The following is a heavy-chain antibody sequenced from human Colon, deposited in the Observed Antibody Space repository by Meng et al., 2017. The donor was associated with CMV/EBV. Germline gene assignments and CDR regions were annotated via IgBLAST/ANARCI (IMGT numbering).Heavy chain of an antibody. CDR2: IHYSGNT. J-gene: IGHJ4*02. D-gene: IGHD6-19*01. V-gene: IGHV4-39*01. CDR1: GDSISNGGHY. CDR3: ARPAYDGWYYFGS. Sequence: SETLSLTCTVSGDSISNGGHYWAWIRQPPGKGLEWIGSIHYSGNTYRNPSLMSRVTLSVDTSKNQFSLTLISVTAADTSIYYCARPAYDGWYYFGSWGQGTLVTVSS.